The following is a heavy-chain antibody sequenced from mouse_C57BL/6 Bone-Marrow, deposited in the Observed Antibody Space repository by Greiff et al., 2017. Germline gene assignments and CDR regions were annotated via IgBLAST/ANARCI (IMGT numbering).Heavy chain of an antibody. Sequence: QVHVKQSGAELARPGASVKLSCKASGYTFTSYGISWVKQRTGQGLEWIGEIYPRSGNTYYNEKFKGKATLTADKSSSTAYMELRSLTSEGSAVYFCARGGYPWFAYWGQGTLVTVSA. CDR3: ARGGYPWFAY. V-gene: IGHV1-81*01. CDR1: GYTFTSYG. CDR2: IYPRSGNT. J-gene: IGHJ3*01. D-gene: IGHD2-2*01.